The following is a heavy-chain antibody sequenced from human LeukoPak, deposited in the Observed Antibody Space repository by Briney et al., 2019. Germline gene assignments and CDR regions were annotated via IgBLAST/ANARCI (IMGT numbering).Heavy chain of an antibody. J-gene: IGHJ3*02. Sequence: GESLKISCQTSGYIFSNYFLGWVRQLPGQGPEWLGIIYPGDSETRYSPSFQGQVTISADKSISTAYLHLTSLKTSDTAIYFCARPRAAAAGRPYGFDIWGQGTVVTVSS. D-gene: IGHD6-13*01. CDR3: ARPRAAAAGRPYGFDI. CDR1: GYIFSNYF. V-gene: IGHV5-51*01. CDR2: IYPGDSET.